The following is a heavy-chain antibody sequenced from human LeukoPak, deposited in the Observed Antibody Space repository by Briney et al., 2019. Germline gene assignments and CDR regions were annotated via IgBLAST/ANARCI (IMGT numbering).Heavy chain of an antibody. CDR3: ARHDYYDSRGYGSAFDI. CDR1: GGSISSSSYY. V-gene: IGHV4-39*01. J-gene: IGHJ3*02. CDR2: IHYGGSP. Sequence: SETLSLTCTVSGGSISSSSYYWAWIRQPPGKGLEWIGSIHYGGSPYDNPSLKSRVTISVDTSKNHLSLNLTSVTAADTAVYYCARHDYYDSRGYGSAFDIWGQGTMVTVSS. D-gene: IGHD3-22*01.